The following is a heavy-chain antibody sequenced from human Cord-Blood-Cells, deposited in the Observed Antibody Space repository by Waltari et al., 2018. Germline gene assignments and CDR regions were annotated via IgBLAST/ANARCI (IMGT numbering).Heavy chain of an antibody. Sequence: QVQLQESGPGLVKPSETLSLTCAVSGYSISSGYYWGWIRQPPGKGLGWIGSIYHSGSTYYNPSLKSRVTISLDTSKSQFALKLSSVTAADTAVDYCARDQEVGAFDYWGQGTLVTVSS. CDR1: GYSISSGYY. D-gene: IGHD1-26*01. CDR2: IYHSGST. CDR3: ARDQEVGAFDY. V-gene: IGHV4-38-2*02. J-gene: IGHJ4*02.